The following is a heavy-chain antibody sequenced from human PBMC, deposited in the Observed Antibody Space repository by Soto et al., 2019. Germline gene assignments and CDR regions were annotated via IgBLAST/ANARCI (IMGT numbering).Heavy chain of an antibody. V-gene: IGHV1-69*12. Sequence: QVQLVQSGAEVKKPGSSVKVSCKASGGTFSSYAISWVRQAPGQGLEWMGGIIPIFGKADYAQKFQGRVTITADESTSTAYMELSSLGSEDTAVYYCASVETQRYYYGMDVWGQGTTVTVSS. D-gene: IGHD2-15*01. CDR1: GGTFSSYA. J-gene: IGHJ6*02. CDR3: ASVETQRYYYGMDV. CDR2: IIPIFGKA.